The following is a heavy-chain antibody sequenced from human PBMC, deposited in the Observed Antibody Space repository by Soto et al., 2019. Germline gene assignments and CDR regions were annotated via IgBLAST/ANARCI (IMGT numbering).Heavy chain of an antibody. CDR2: ISAYNGNT. J-gene: IGHJ5*02. V-gene: IGHV1-18*01. CDR3: ARDIIGYCSSTSCPEPIWFDL. CDR1: GYTFTSYG. Sequence: QVQLVQSGAEVKKPGASVKVSCKASGYTFTSYGISWVRQAPGQGLEWMGWISAYNGNTNYAQKLQGRVTMTTDTATSTAYMELRSLRSDDTAVYYCARDIIGYCSSTSCPEPIWFDLWGQGTLVTDSS. D-gene: IGHD2-2*01.